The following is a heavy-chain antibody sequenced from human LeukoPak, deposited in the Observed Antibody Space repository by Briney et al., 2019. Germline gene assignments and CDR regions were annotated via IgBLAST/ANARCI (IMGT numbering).Heavy chain of an antibody. D-gene: IGHD1-26*01. CDR2: ISSDGNTQ. V-gene: IGHV3-30-3*01. Sequence: PGGSLRLSCAAFGFTFSSYAMHWVRQASGKGLDWAAVISSDGNTQYYADSVKGRFTISRDNSNNALYLQMNSLRADDTAIYYCARRRIVGSTDDAFDIWGQGTMVTLSS. J-gene: IGHJ3*02. CDR3: ARRRIVGSTDDAFDI. CDR1: GFTFSSYA.